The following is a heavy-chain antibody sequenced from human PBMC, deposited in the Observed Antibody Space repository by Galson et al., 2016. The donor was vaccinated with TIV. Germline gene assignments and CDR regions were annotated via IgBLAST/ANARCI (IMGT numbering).Heavy chain of an antibody. D-gene: IGHD6-6*01. Sequence: SLRLSCAASGFRITNYVMSWVRQAPGKGLEWVSSISGSAISTYYADSVKGRFTISRDNAKNSLYLQMNSLRAEDTAVYYCSSSSEDYWGQGTLVTVSS. CDR1: GFRITNYV. CDR2: ISGSAIST. J-gene: IGHJ4*02. V-gene: IGHV3-23*01. CDR3: SSSSEDY.